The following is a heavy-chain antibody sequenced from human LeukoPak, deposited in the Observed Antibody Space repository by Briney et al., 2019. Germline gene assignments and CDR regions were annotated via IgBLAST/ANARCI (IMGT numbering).Heavy chain of an antibody. D-gene: IGHD3-16*01. Sequence: GGSLRHSCAASGFTLSSYWMHWVRQAPGKGLVWVSRINSDGSSTGYADSVKGRFTVSRDNAKNTLYLQMNSLRAEDTAVYYCARETLINVDAFDIWGQGTMVTVSS. J-gene: IGHJ3*02. CDR1: GFTLSSYW. CDR3: ARETLINVDAFDI. CDR2: INSDGSST. V-gene: IGHV3-74*01.